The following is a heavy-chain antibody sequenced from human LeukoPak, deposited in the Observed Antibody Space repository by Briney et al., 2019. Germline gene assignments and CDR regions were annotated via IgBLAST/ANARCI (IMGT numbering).Heavy chain of an antibody. D-gene: IGHD3-9*01. V-gene: IGHV1-2*02. CDR1: GYTFTGHY. J-gene: IGHJ4*02. CDR2: IYGHDGGT. CDR3: VRDFDWGPDY. Sequence: AAVKVSCKASGYTFTGHYLHWVRQAPGQGLEWMGWIYGHDGGTNFAQKFQDRVTMTRDTSITTAYMELTSLTPDDTAVYYCVRDFDWGPDYWGQGTLVTVSS.